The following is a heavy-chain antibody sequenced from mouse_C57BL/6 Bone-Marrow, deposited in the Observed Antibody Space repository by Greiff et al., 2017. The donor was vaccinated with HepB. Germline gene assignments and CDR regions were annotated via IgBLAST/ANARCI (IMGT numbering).Heavy chain of an antibody. CDR2: FHPYNDDT. CDR1: GYTFTTYP. V-gene: IGHV1-47*01. Sequence: QVQLQQSGAELVKPGASVKMSCKASGYTFTTYPIEWMKQNHGKSLEWIGNFHPYNDDTKYNEKFKGKATLTVEKSSSTVYLEFSRLTSDDSAVYYCARQGYYGSSYGYFDYWGQGTTLTVSS. CDR3: ARQGYYGSSYGYFDY. J-gene: IGHJ2*01. D-gene: IGHD1-1*01.